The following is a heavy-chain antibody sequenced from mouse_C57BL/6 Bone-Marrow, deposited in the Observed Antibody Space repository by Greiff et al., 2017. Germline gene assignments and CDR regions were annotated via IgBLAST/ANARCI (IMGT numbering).Heavy chain of an antibody. CDR1: GYTFTSYW. Sequence: QVQLQQSGTELVQPGASVKLSCKASGYTFTSYWITWVKQRPGQGLEWIGDIYPGSGSTNYNEKFKSKATLTVDTSSSTAYMQLSSLTSEDSAVYYCARPDYSNYWYFDVWGTGTTVTVSS. CDR2: IYPGSGST. J-gene: IGHJ1*03. V-gene: IGHV1-55*01. CDR3: ARPDYSNYWYFDV. D-gene: IGHD2-5*01.